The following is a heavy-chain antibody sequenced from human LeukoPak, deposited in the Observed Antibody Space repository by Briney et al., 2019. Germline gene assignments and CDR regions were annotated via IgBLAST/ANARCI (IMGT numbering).Heavy chain of an antibody. V-gene: IGHV1-2*02. J-gene: IGHJ5*02. CDR2: INPNSGGT. Sequence: GASVKVSCKASGYTFTGYYMHWVRQAPGQGLEWMGWINPNSGGTNYAQKFQGRVTMTRDTSISTAYMELSRLRSDDTAVYYCASLSTRDGYSSGWYWFDPWGQGTLVTVSS. CDR1: GYTFTGYY. D-gene: IGHD6-19*01. CDR3: ASLSTRDGYSSGWYWFDP.